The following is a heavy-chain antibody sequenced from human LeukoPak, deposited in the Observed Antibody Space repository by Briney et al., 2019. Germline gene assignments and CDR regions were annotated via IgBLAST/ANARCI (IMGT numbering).Heavy chain of an antibody. D-gene: IGHD2-21*02. CDR1: GFTLSNSW. Sequence: GGSLRLSCAASGFTLSNSWMTWVRQAPGKGLEWVANIGEDGGEKYYVDSVKGRFTISRDNAKNSLYLQMNSLRAEDTAVYYCARINTAIFSSSDYWGQGTLVTVSS. CDR2: IGEDGGEK. J-gene: IGHJ4*02. V-gene: IGHV3-7*05. CDR3: ARINTAIFSSSDY.